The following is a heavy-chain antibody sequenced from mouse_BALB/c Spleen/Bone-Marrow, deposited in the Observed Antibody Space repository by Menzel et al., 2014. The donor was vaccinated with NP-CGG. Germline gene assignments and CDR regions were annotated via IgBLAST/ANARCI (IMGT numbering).Heavy chain of an antibody. CDR2: IRNKAYGCTT. CDR3: ARFPMDY. V-gene: IGHV7-3*02. Sequence: EVMLVESGGGLVQPGGSLRLSCTTSGFTFTDYYMSWVRQPPGKALEWLAFIRNKAYGCTTEYSASVRGRFTISRDNSQSILYLQMNTLRAEDSATYYCARFPMDYWGQGTSVTVSS. J-gene: IGHJ4*01. CDR1: GFTFTDYY.